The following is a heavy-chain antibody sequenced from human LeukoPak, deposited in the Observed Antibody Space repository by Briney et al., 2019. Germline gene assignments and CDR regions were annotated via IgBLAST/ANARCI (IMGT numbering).Heavy chain of an antibody. CDR3: AKCFESGSGSYYKVAYPFDI. V-gene: IGHV3-30*18. J-gene: IGHJ3*02. D-gene: IGHD3-10*01. Sequence: PGRSLRLSCAASGFTFSSYGMHSVRQAPGKGLEWVAVISYDGSNKYYADSVKGRFTISRDNSKNTLYLQMNSLRAEDTAVYYCAKCFESGSGSYYKVAYPFDIWGQGTMVTVSS. CDR1: GFTFSSYG. CDR2: ISYDGSNK.